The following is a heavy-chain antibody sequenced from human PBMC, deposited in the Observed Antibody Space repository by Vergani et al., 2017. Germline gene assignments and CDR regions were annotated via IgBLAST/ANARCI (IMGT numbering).Heavy chain of an antibody. Sequence: QITLKESGPTLVKPTQTLTLTCTFSGFSLSTSGVGVGWIRQPPGKALEWLALIYWDXNKRYSPSLKSRLTITKDTSKNQVVLTMTNMDPVDTATYYCAHSLYYDILTGYYRCDAFDIWGQGTMVTVSS. V-gene: IGHV2-5*02. CDR3: AHSLYYDILTGYYRCDAFDI. CDR2: IYWDXNK. J-gene: IGHJ3*02. CDR1: GFSLSTSGVG. D-gene: IGHD3-9*01.